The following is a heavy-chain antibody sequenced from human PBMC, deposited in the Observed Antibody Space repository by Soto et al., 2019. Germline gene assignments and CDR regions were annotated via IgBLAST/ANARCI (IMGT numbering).Heavy chain of an antibody. V-gene: IGHV3-23*01. D-gene: IGHD6-19*01. CDR1: GFSFSNYA. Sequence: GGSLRLSCAASGFSFSNYAMSWVRQAPGKGLEWVSAISGSGGSTYYADSVKGRFTISRDNSKNTLYLQMNSLRAEDTAVYYCAKDGGQWLVEGDQFDYWGQGTLVTVSS. CDR2: ISGSGGST. CDR3: AKDGGQWLVEGDQFDY. J-gene: IGHJ4*02.